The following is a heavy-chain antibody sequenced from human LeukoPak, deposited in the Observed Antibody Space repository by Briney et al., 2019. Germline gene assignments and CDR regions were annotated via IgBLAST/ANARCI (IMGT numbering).Heavy chain of an antibody. CDR2: ISGSAGST. CDR3: AKAYYGSGTYYRDFDY. Sequence: PGGSLRLSCAASGFTSSSYAMSWVRQAPGKGLEWVSVISGSAGSTYYTDSVKGRFTISRDNSENTLYLEMNSLRAEDTAVYYCAKAYYGSGTYYRDFDYWGQGTLVTVSS. CDR1: GFTSSSYA. J-gene: IGHJ4*02. V-gene: IGHV3-23*01. D-gene: IGHD3-10*01.